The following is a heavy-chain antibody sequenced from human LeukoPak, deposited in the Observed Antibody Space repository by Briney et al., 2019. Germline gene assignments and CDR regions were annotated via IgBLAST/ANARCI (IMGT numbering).Heavy chain of an antibody. D-gene: IGHD6-13*01. CDR2: IYYSGST. Sequence: NPSETLSLTCTVSGGSISSGGYYWSWIRQHPGRGVEWIGYIYYSGSTYYNPSLKSRVTISVDTSKNQFSLKLSSVTAADTAVYYCARGIAAAGTFDYSGQGTLVTVSS. J-gene: IGHJ4*02. V-gene: IGHV4-31*03. CDR3: ARGIAAAGTFDY. CDR1: GGSISSGGYY.